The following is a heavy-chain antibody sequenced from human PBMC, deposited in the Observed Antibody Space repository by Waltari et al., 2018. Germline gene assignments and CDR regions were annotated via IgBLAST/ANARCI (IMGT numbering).Heavy chain of an antibody. Sequence: QLQLQESGPGLVKPSETLSLTCTVSGGSISSSSYYWGWIRQPPGKGLEWIGSIYYSGSTYYNPSLKSRVTISVDTSKNQFSLKLSSVTAAASAVYYSAGLPCGSTFFCLFLRASLSFALCFRFPLFPVSS. J-gene: IGHJ2*01. CDR1: GGSISSSSYY. D-gene: IGHD2-21*01. V-gene: IGHV4-39*01. CDR3: AGLPCGSTFFCLFLRASLSFAL. CDR2: IYYSGST.